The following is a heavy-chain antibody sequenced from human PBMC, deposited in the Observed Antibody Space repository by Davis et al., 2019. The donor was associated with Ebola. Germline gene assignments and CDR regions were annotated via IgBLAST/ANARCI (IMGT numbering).Heavy chain of an antibody. D-gene: IGHD3-10*01. Sequence: AASVKVSCKASGGTFSSYAISWVRQAPGQGLEWMGRIIPILGIANYAQKFQGRVTMTEDTSTDIAYMELSSLRSEDTAVYYCARDYYGSGSYSSFDPWGQGTLVTVSS. J-gene: IGHJ5*02. CDR3: ARDYYGSGSYSSFDP. V-gene: IGHV1-69*04. CDR2: IIPILGIA. CDR1: GGTFSSYA.